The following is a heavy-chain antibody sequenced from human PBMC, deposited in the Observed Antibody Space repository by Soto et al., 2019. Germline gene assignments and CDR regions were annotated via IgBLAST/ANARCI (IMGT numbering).Heavy chain of an antibody. CDR3: ARGIYRLAS. Sequence: QVQLVQSGAELKKPGASVKVSCKPSGYTFASYGITWVRQAPGQGLQWMGWISVDNGNTNYAENLQGRVTMTTDTSTSTAYMELRGLISDDTAVYYCARGIYRLASWGQGTLVTVSS. CDR2: ISVDNGNT. J-gene: IGHJ4*02. D-gene: IGHD6-13*01. CDR1: GYTFASYG. V-gene: IGHV1-18*01.